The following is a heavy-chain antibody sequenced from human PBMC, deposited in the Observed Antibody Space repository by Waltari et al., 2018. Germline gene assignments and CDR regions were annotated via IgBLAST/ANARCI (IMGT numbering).Heavy chain of an antibody. CDR2: IIPIFGTP. J-gene: IGHJ3*01. CDR3: ARDPKGTTVIYDAFDL. V-gene: IGHV1-69*14. Sequence: QVHLVQSGAEVKKPGSSLRVSCKASGGTFSSYAFHWGRQPPGQGLEWLGGIIPIFGTPIYAQKFQGRVTITADTSTTTAYMELSSLRFEDTAVYYCARDPKGTTVIYDAFDLWGQGTMVSVSS. CDR1: GGTFSSYA. D-gene: IGHD4-17*01.